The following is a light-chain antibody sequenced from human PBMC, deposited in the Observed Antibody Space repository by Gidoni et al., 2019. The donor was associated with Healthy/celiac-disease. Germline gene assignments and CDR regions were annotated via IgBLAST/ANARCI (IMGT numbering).Light chain of an antibody. CDR1: SLRSYY. CDR3: NSRDSSGNVV. J-gene: IGLJ2*01. CDR2: GKN. Sequence: SSELTQDPAVSVALGQTVRITCQGDSLRSYYASWYQQKPGQAPVLVIYGKNNLPSGIPDRFSGSSSGNTASVTIPGAQAEDEADYYCNSRDSSGNVVFGGGTKLTVL. V-gene: IGLV3-19*01.